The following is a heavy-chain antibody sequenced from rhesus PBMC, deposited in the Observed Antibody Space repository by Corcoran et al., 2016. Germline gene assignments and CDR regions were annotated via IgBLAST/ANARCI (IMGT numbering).Heavy chain of an antibody. V-gene: IGHV3S22*01. CDR3: ARDRAAAGTDYGFDS. Sequence: LQLQESGPGLVKPSETLSLTCAVSGGSISSDYYMSWVRQAPGKGPGWVGFIRNKAKVGKAAHAACGKGRFTVSSDDSKSMDSLQRNSLKTEDTAVYYCARDRAAAGTDYGFDSWGQGVVVTVSS. D-gene: IGHD6-31*01. J-gene: IGHJ6*01. CDR2: IRNKAKVGKA. CDR1: GGSISSDYY.